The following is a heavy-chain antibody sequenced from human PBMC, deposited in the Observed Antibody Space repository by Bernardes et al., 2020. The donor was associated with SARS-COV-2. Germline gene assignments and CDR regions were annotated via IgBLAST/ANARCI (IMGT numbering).Heavy chain of an antibody. CDR3: AKPYSGRRWDCFDN. V-gene: IGHV1-3*01. CDR2: IHPENGNT. D-gene: IGHD4-4*01. Sequence: ASVKVSCKTSGYTFTTYTMHWVRQVPGHSFEWLGWIHPENGNTEYSENFQGRLTLSRDTSASTVYMELRSLRSEDTAVYFCAKPYSGRRWDCFDNWGQGTLVTVSS. CDR1: GYTFTTYT. J-gene: IGHJ4*02.